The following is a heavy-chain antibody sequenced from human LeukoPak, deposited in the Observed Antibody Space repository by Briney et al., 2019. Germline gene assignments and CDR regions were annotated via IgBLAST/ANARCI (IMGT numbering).Heavy chain of an antibody. CDR3: ARYGDYDIRYFDY. D-gene: IGHD4-17*01. CDR1: GGSISSYY. CDR2: IYYSGST. Sequence: SETLSLTCTVSGGSISSYYWSWIRQPPGKGLEWIGYIYYSGSTNYNPSLKSRVTISVDTSKNQFSLKLSSVTAADTAVHYCARYGDYDIRYFDYWGQGTLVTVSS. J-gene: IGHJ4*02. V-gene: IGHV4-59*01.